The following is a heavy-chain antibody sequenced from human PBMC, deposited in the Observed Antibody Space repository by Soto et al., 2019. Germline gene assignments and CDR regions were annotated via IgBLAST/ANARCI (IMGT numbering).Heavy chain of an antibody. J-gene: IGHJ4*02. CDR3: ARGLAYYYDSSGYY. CDR2: ISSSSSTI. D-gene: IGHD3-22*01. V-gene: IGHV3-48*01. Sequence: PGGSLRLSCAASGFTFSSYSMNWVRQAPGKGLEWVSYISSSSSTIYYAAAVKGRFTISRDNAKNSLYLQMNSLRAEDTAVYYCARGLAYYYDSSGYYWGQGTLVTVSS. CDR1: GFTFSSYS.